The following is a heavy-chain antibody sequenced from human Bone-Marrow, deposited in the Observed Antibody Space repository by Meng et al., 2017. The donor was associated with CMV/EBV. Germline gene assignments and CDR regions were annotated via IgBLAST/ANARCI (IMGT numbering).Heavy chain of an antibody. V-gene: IGHV1-8*02. CDR1: GYTFSNYD. J-gene: IGHJ5*02. Sequence: CKASGYTFSNYDINWVRQAPGQGLEWMGWMNPDSGNTGYAQRFQGRVTMTMDTSISTAYMEMSGLRSEDTAVYYCARAGYSSRGWFDPWGQGTLVTVSS. CDR3: ARAGYSSRGWFDP. CDR2: MNPDSGNT. D-gene: IGHD6-13*01.